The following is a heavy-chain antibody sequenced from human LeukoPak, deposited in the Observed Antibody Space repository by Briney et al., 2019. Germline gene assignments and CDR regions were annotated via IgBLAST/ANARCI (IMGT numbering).Heavy chain of an antibody. CDR1: CRSISSRDYY. CDR3: SSPYYYDSRISP. D-gene: IGHD3-22*01. V-gene: IGHV4-30-4*01. CDR2: MYYSRST. J-gene: IGHJ5*02. Sequence: SETLSLTCTLSCRSISSRDYYWTWIRQPPGKGLEWIAYMYYSRSTYYHPSLKSPVTMSADTSKTQLSLKRSSVTAADTAVYYCSSPYYYDSRISPGSQAILVTVSS.